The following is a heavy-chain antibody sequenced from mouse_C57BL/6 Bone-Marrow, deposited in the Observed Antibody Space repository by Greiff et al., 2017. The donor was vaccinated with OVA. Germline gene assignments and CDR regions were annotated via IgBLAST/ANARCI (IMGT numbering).Heavy chain of an antibody. CDR1: GYTFTSYW. CDR2: IDPSDSYT. D-gene: IGHD3-2*01. J-gene: IGHJ2*01. Sequence: QVQLQQPGAELVMPGASVKLSCKASGYTFTSYWMHWVKQRPGQGLEWIGEIDPSDSYTNYNQKFKGKSTLTVDKSSSTAYMQLSSLTSEDSAVYDCARRRDCSYSFDYGGEGTTLTVS. V-gene: IGHV1-69*01. CDR3: ARRRDCSYSFDY.